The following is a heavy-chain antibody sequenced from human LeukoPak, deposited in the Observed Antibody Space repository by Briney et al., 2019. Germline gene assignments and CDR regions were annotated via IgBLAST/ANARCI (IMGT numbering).Heavy chain of an antibody. CDR2: FTYSGST. CDR3: VRHTTSGWYQVVY. V-gene: IGHV4-59*01. Sequence: PSETLSLTCTVSGGSISNYFWSWIRQPPGKGLEWIGFFTYSGSTDHNPSLKSRVTISVDASKNQFSLKLTSVTAADTAVYYCVRHTTSGWYQVVYWGQGTLVTVSS. J-gene: IGHJ4*02. D-gene: IGHD6-19*01. CDR1: GGSISNYF.